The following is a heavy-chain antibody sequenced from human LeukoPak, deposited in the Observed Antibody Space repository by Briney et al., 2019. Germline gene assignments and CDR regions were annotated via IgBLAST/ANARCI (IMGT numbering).Heavy chain of an antibody. D-gene: IGHD5-24*01. J-gene: IGHJ4*02. CDR3: ARDPRDGYNAVFDY. CDR2: NNTNTGNP. Sequence: GASVKVSCKASGYTFTSYAMNWVRQAPGQGLEWMGWNNTNTGNPTYAQGFTGRFVFSLDTSVSTAYLQISSLKAEDTAVYYCARDPRDGYNAVFDYWGQGTLVTVSS. V-gene: IGHV7-4-1*02. CDR1: GYTFTSYA.